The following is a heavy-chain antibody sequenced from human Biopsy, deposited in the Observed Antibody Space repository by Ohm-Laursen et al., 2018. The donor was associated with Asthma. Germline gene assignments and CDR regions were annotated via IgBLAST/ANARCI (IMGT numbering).Heavy chain of an antibody. CDR1: GFMFRSFG. V-gene: IGHV3-30*18. J-gene: IGHJ4*02. Sequence: SLRLSCAASGFMFRSFGMHWVRQAPGKGLEWVAVISYDGNHKFYEDSVKGRFTISRDNSKNMLYLQMNSLRTEDTAVYYCAKRRGYSGHGNDYWGQGTLVIVSS. D-gene: IGHD5-12*01. CDR3: AKRRGYSGHGNDY. CDR2: ISYDGNHK.